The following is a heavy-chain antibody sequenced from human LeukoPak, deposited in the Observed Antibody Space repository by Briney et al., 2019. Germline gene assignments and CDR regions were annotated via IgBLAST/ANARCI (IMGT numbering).Heavy chain of an antibody. Sequence: ASVKVSCKASGYTFTSYGISWVRQAPGKGLGWMGWISAYNGNTNYAQKLQGRVTMTTDTSTSTAYMELRSLRSDDTAVYYCARGHSIVATIKGDYWGQGTLVTVSS. CDR3: ARGHSIVATIKGDY. CDR1: GYTFTSYG. CDR2: ISAYNGNT. V-gene: IGHV1-18*01. D-gene: IGHD5-12*01. J-gene: IGHJ4*02.